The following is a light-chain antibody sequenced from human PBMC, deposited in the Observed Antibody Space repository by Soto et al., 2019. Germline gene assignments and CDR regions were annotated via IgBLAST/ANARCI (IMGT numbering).Light chain of an antibody. V-gene: IGKV3-20*01. CDR2: GAS. CDR3: QQYSSSLIT. Sequence: QSPGTLSLSPGERAILSCRASQTISSNYLAWYQQKPGQAPRLLIYGASGRATGIPDMFSGSGPWTDFTLTISRLETEDFAVYYCQQYSSSLITFGQGTRLEIK. J-gene: IGKJ5*01. CDR1: QTISSNY.